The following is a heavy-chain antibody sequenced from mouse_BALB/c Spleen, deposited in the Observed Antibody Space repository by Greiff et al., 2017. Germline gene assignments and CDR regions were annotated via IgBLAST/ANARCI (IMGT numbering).Heavy chain of an antibody. D-gene: IGHD2-13*01. CDR3: ARGGDYWFAY. CDR2: IYPGSGST. CDR1: GYTFTDYV. V-gene: IGHV1-77*01. Sequence: VKLVESGPELVKPGASVKMSCKASGYTFTDYVISWVKQRTGQGLEWIGEIYPGSGSTYYNEKFKGKATLTADKSSNTAYMQLSSLTSEDSAVYFCARGGDYWFAYWGQGTLVTVSA. J-gene: IGHJ3*01.